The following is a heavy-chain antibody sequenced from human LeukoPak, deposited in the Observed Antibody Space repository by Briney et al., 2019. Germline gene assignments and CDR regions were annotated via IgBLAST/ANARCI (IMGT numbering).Heavy chain of an antibody. CDR2: IYYSGST. D-gene: IGHD3-3*01. CDR3: AREGITIFGNWFDP. V-gene: IGHV4-59*01. Sequence: SKTLSLTCTVSGGSISSYYWSWIRQPPGKGLEWIGYIYYSGSTNYNPSLKSRVTISVDTSKNQFSLKLSSVTAADTAVYYCAREGITIFGNWFDPWGQGTLVTVSS. CDR1: GGSISSYY. J-gene: IGHJ5*02.